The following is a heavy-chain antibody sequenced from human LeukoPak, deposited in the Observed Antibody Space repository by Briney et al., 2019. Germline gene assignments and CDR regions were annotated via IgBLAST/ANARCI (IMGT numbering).Heavy chain of an antibody. CDR1: GYTFTGYY. CDR3: ARGGRITMIVVANNWFDP. V-gene: IGHV1-2*02. Sequence: ASVKVSCKASGYTFTGYYMHWVRQAPGQGLEWMGWINPNSGGTNYAQKFQGRVTMTRDTSISTAYMELSRLRSDDMAVYYCARGGRITMIVVANNWFDPWGQGTLVTVSS. J-gene: IGHJ5*02. CDR2: INPNSGGT. D-gene: IGHD3-22*01.